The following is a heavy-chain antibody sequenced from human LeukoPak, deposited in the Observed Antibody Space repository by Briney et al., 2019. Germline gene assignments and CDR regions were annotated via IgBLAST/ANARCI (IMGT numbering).Heavy chain of an antibody. CDR1: SGSISTSNYY. CDR3: ARGSSSGYYHYYFDY. D-gene: IGHD3-22*01. J-gene: IGHJ4*02. Sequence: SETLSLTCTVSSGSISTSNYYWGWVRQPPGKALEWIGNIFYSGSTYYNPSLKSRVTMSVDTSKNQFSLKLSSVTAADTAVYYCARGSSSGYYHYYFDYWGQGTLVTVSS. V-gene: IGHV4-39*07. CDR2: IFYSGST.